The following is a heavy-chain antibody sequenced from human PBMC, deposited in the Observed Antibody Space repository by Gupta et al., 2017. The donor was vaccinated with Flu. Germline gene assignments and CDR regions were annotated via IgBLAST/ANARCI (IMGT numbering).Heavy chain of an antibody. Sequence: ELQLLESGGGLVQPGGSLRISCSASGFTFSLYAMSWVRQAPGKGLGWVSAISGSGGSTYYADSVKGRFTISRDNSKNTLYLQMNSLRAEDTAVYYCAKSGISSGWYNYWGQGTLGTVSS. V-gene: IGHV3-23*01. D-gene: IGHD6-19*01. J-gene: IGHJ4*02. CDR2: ISGSGGST. CDR1: GFTFSLYA. CDR3: AKSGISSGWYNY.